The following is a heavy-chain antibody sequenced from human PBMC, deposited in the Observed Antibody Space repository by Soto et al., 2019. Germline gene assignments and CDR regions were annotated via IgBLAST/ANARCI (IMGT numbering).Heavy chain of an antibody. V-gene: IGHV4-31*03. D-gene: IGHD6-6*01. Sequence: SGTLSLTCTVSGGSISSGGYYWSWIRQHPGKGLEWIGYIYYSGSTYYNPSLKSRVTISVDTSKNQFSLKLSSVTAADTAVYYCARGRYSSSPPRDFDYWGQGTLVTVSS. CDR2: IYYSGST. J-gene: IGHJ4*02. CDR1: GGSISSGGYY. CDR3: ARGRYSSSPPRDFDY.